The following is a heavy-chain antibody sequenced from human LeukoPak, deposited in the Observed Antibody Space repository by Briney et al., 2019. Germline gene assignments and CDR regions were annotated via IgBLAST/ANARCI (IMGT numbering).Heavy chain of an antibody. V-gene: IGHV1-69*13. CDR1: GGTFSSYA. CDR3: ARTDETSYSSSFELDY. J-gene: IGHJ4*02. CDR2: IIPIFGTA. Sequence: ASVKVSCKASGGTFSSYAISWVRQAPGQGLEWMGGIIPIFGTANYAQKFQGRVTITADESTSTAYMELSSLRSEDTAVYYCARTDETSYSSSFELDYWGQGTLVTVSS. D-gene: IGHD6-13*01.